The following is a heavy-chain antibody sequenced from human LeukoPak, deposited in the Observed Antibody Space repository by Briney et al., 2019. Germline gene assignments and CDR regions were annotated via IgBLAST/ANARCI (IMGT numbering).Heavy chain of an antibody. CDR3: ARFPPGGYYYFDY. D-gene: IGHD3-22*01. V-gene: IGHV3-20*04. Sequence: GGSLRLSCITSGFIFDDFGMAWVRQRPGKGLEWVSNINWNSGSIGYADSVKGRFTISRDNARNSLYLQMNSLRDEDTAVYYCARFPPGGYYYFDYWGQGTLVTVSS. J-gene: IGHJ4*02. CDR1: GFIFDDFG. CDR2: INWNSGSI.